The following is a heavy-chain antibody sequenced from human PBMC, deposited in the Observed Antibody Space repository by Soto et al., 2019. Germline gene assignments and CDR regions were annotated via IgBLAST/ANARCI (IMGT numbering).Heavy chain of an antibody. Sequence: EVQLLVSGGGLVQPGGSLRLSCTASGFTFNNYAMSWVRQAPGKGLEWVSALTGSGGTTYYAASVKGRFTISRDNSKNTLYLQMNSLRAEDTAVYYCAKALGYCSGGYCSDYFDYWGQGTLVTVSS. J-gene: IGHJ4*02. D-gene: IGHD2-15*01. CDR3: AKALGYCSGGYCSDYFDY. CDR1: GFTFNNYA. V-gene: IGHV3-23*01. CDR2: LTGSGGTT.